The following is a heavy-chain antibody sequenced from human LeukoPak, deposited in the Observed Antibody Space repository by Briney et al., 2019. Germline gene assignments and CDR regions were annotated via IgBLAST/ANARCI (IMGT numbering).Heavy chain of an antibody. J-gene: IGHJ4*02. CDR1: GYTFNNYD. D-gene: IGHD2-2*01. Sequence: GASVKVSCKASGYTFNNYDINWVRQAPGQGLEWMGWISAYNGNTNYAQKLQGRVTMTTDTSTSTAYMELRSLRSDDTAVYYCATLGSLGYCSSTSCYAFDYWGQGTLVTVSS. V-gene: IGHV1-18*01. CDR3: ATLGSLGYCSSTSCYAFDY. CDR2: ISAYNGNT.